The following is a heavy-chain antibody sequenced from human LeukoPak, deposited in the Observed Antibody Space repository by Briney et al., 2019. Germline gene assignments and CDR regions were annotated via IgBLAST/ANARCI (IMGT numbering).Heavy chain of an antibody. Sequence: ASVKVSCKASGYTFTSYYMHWVRQAPGQGFEWMGIINPSGGSTSYAQKFQGRVTITTDESTSTAYMELSSLRSEDTAVYYCARAGYSSGWEHWGQGTLVTVSS. J-gene: IGHJ1*01. V-gene: IGHV1-46*01. D-gene: IGHD6-19*01. CDR2: INPSGGST. CDR1: GYTFTSYY. CDR3: ARAGYSSGWEH.